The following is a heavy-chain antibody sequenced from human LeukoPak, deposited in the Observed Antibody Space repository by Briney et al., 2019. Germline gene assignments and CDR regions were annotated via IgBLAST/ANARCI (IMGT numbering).Heavy chain of an antibody. CDR3: AKEGRSADSSGWYYYYMDV. V-gene: IGHV3-23*01. D-gene: IGHD6-19*01. CDR2: ISGSGGST. J-gene: IGHJ6*03. Sequence: GGSLRLSCAASGFTFSSYAMSWVRQAPGKGLEWVSAISGSGGSTYYADSVKGRFTISRDNSKNTLYLQMNSLRAEDTAVYYCAKEGRSADSSGWYYYYMDVWGKGTTVTVSS. CDR1: GFTFSSYA.